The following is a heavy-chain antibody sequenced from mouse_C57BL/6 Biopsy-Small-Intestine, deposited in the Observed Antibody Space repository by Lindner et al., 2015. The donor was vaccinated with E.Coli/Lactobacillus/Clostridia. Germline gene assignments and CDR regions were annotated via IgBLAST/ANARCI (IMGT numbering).Heavy chain of an antibody. Sequence: QLQESGPVLVKPGASVKMSCKASGYTFTDYIMNWVKQSHGKSLEWIGVINPYNGGTSYKQKFTGKAILTVDKSSSTAYMELNSLTSEDSAVYYCVRERNYDFFDYWGQGTALTVSS. J-gene: IGHJ2*01. V-gene: IGHV1-19*01. CDR1: GYTFTDYI. CDR3: VRERNYDFFDY. CDR2: INPYNGGT. D-gene: IGHD2-4*01.